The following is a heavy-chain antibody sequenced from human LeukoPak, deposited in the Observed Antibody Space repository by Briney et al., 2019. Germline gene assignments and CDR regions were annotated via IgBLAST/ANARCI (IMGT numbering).Heavy chain of an antibody. CDR1: DGSINSYY. CDR2: IHSTGNI. D-gene: IGHD2-2*01. J-gene: IGHJ4*02. CDR3: ARDNLVPALFDY. Sequence: SETLSLTCTVSDGSINSYYWSWIRQTAGKGLEWIGRIHSTGNINYNPSFESRVTMSIDTSKRQVSLRLRSVTAADTAVYYCARDNLVPALFDYWGQGTLVTVSS. V-gene: IGHV4-4*07.